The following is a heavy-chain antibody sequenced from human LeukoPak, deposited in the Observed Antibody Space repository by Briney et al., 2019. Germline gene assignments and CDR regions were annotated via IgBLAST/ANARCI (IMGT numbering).Heavy chain of an antibody. Sequence: SETLSLTCTVSGDSMTYSYWSWIRQPPGKGLEWLGDIYLSVITKSNPSLKSRVTISLDTSKNQLSLRLTSVTAADTAVYYCARRRQVSAYSPYAFDMWGQGTMVTV. D-gene: IGHD2-21*01. CDR1: GDSMTYSY. CDR2: IYLSVIT. CDR3: ARRRQVSAYSPYAFDM. V-gene: IGHV4-59*08. J-gene: IGHJ3*02.